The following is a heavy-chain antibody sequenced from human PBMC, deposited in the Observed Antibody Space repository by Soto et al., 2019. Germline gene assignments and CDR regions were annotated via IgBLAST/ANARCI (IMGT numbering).Heavy chain of an antibody. CDR2: IYYSGST. V-gene: IGHV4-59*13. D-gene: IGHD2-15*01. J-gene: IGHJ4*02. CDR1: GGSISSYY. Sequence: SETLSLTCTVPGGSISSYYWSWIRQPPGKGLEWIGYIYYSGSTNYNPSLKSRVTISVDTSKNQFSLKLSSVTAADTAVYYCARIWLSGGPFDYWGQGTLVTVSS. CDR3: ARIWLSGGPFDY.